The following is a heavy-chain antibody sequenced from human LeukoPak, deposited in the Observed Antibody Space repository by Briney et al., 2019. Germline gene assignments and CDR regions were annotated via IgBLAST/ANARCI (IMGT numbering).Heavy chain of an antibody. CDR3: ERDFISELGESLDFDY. Sequence: SQTLSLTCDVSGGSTSRGCYSWSWIRQPPGKGLQWIGSIYHSGSTYYNPSLRRPVTISVDTSKNQFYLTLSPVNAADKAVYYCERDFISELGESLDFDYWGQGTLVTVSS. CDR2: IYHSGST. V-gene: IGHV4-39*07. D-gene: IGHD3-16*01. J-gene: IGHJ4*02. CDR1: GGSTSRGCYS.